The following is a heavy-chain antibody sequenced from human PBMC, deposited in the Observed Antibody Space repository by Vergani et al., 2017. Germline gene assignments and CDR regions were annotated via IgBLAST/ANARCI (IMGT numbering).Heavy chain of an antibody. V-gene: IGHV3-15*01. CDR1: GFTFSSYG. J-gene: IGHJ4*02. CDR3: TTDGEYSSSSGSVLIDY. D-gene: IGHD6-6*01. CDR2: IKSKTDGGTT. Sequence: VQLVESGGGVVQPGRSLRLSCAASGFTFSSYGMHWVRQAPGKGLEWVGRIKSKTDGGTTDYAAPVKGRFTISRDDSKNTLYLQMNSLKTEDTAVYYCTTDGEYSSSSGSVLIDYWGQGTLVTVSS.